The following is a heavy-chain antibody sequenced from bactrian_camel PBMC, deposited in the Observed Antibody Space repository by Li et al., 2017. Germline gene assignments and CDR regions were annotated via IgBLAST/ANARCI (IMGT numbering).Heavy chain of an antibody. V-gene: IGHV3S35*01. Sequence: VQLVESGGGLVQPGGSLRLSCTASGFTFSSYAMNWVRQAPGKGLEWVSIINRGGTTYYADSMKGRFTISRDNATNTVYLQMNSLKPEDTAVYYCVSLVGRPLVHQGTQVTVS. CDR2: IINRGGTT. D-gene: IGHD2*01. J-gene: IGHJ4*01. CDR1: GFTFSSYA.